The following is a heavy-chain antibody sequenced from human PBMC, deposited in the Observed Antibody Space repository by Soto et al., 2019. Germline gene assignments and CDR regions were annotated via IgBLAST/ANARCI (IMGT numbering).Heavy chain of an antibody. V-gene: IGHV4-34*01. D-gene: IGHD6-13*01. CDR1: GGSFSGYY. Sequence: PSETLSLTYAVYGGSFSGYYWSWIRQPPGKGLEWIGEINHSGSTNYNPSLKSRVTISVDTSKNQFSLKLSSVTAADTAVYYCARWGQQLVGYYFDYWGQGTLVTVSS. J-gene: IGHJ4*02. CDR2: INHSGST. CDR3: ARWGQQLVGYYFDY.